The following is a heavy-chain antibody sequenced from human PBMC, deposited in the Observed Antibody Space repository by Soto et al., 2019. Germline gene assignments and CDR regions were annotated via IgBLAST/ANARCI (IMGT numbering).Heavy chain of an antibody. CDR2: INHSGST. Sequence: PSETLSLTCAVYGGSFSGYYWSWIRQPPGKGLEWIGEINHSGSTNYNPSLKSRVTISVDTSKNQFSLRLTSVTAADTATYYCARVHVMVVAGSTFDYWGPGTLVTVSS. CDR1: GGSFSGYY. CDR3: ARVHVMVVAGSTFDY. J-gene: IGHJ4*03. D-gene: IGHD6-19*01. V-gene: IGHV4-34*01.